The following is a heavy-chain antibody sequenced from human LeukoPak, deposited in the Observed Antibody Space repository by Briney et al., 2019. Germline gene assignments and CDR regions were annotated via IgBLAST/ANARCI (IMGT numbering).Heavy chain of an antibody. CDR2: ISAYNGNT. D-gene: IGHD6-13*01. CDR1: RYTFTRYG. J-gene: IGHJ6*02. V-gene: IGHV1-18*01. CDR3: ARAPEQQRDYYYYYGMEV. Sequence: ASVKVSCKASRYTFTRYGISSGRQAPGQGLEWMGWISAYNGNTNYAQKLQGRVTMTTDTSTSTAYMELRSLRSDATAGYYCARAPEQQRDYYYYYGMEVWGQGTTVTVSS.